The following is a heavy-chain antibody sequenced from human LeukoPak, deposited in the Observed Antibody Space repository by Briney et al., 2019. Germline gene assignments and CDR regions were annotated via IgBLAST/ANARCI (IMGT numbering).Heavy chain of an antibody. J-gene: IGHJ4*02. D-gene: IGHD6-13*01. V-gene: IGHV3-7*01. Sequence: PGGSLRLSCAASGFTFSDYYMSWVRQAPGKGLEWVANIKQDGSEKYYVDSVKGRFTISRDNAKNSLYLQMNSLRAEDTAVYYCARERSSSWYYYWGQGTLVTVSS. CDR2: IKQDGSEK. CDR1: GFTFSDYY. CDR3: ARERSSSWYYY.